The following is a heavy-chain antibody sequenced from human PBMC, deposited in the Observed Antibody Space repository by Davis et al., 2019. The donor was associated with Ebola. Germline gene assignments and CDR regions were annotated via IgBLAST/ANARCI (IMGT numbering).Heavy chain of an antibody. V-gene: IGHV4-38-2*02. D-gene: IGHD2-15*01. CDR3: ARDLRIPSY. J-gene: IGHJ4*01. Sequence: MPSDTLSLTFTASGSPISTGYYWGWIRQPPGKGLEWNGGMHQSGSTFYNPSLKRRVTISIDTSKNQFSLNLRSVTAADTSRYYCARDLRIPSYWSHGTLVTVSS. CDR1: GSPISTGYY. CDR2: MHQSGST.